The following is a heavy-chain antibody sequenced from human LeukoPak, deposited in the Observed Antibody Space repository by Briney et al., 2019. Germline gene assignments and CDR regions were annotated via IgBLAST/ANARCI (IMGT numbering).Heavy chain of an antibody. Sequence: GGSLRLSCAASGFTFSNFWMNWVRQAPGKGLEWVANIKQDGSEKNYVDSVKGRFTISRDNAENSLHLQMNSLRAEDTAVYYCARESYSSGWSPDYWGQGTLVTVSS. J-gene: IGHJ4*02. D-gene: IGHD6-25*01. CDR1: GFTFSNFW. CDR2: IKQDGSEK. CDR3: ARESYSSGWSPDY. V-gene: IGHV3-7*01.